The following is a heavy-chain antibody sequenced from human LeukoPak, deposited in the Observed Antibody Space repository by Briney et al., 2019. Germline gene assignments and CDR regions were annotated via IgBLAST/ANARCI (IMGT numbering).Heavy chain of an antibody. V-gene: IGHV3-33*01. CDR3: AGENYYESSGFN. CDR1: GFTFSNYD. CDR2: IFYDGSNK. J-gene: IGHJ4*02. Sequence: GGSLRLSCAASGFTFSNYDMHWVRQAPGKGLEWVAVIFYDGSNKYSADSVKGRFTISRDNAKNSLYLQMNSLRAEDTAVYYCAGENYYESSGFNWGQGTLVTVSS. D-gene: IGHD3-22*01.